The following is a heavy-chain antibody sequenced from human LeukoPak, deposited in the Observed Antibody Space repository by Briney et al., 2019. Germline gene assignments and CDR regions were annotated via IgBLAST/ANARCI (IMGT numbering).Heavy chain of an antibody. D-gene: IGHD4-17*01. CDR1: GGSISSSSYY. CDR3: ARHLLKLTVTTLKWFDP. J-gene: IGHJ5*02. CDR2: IYYSGSP. Sequence: KTSETLSLTCTVSGGSISSSSYYWGWIRQPPGKGLEWIGSIYYSGSPYYNPSLKSRVTISVDTSKNQFSLKLSSVTAADTAVYYCARHLLKLTVTTLKWFDPWGQGTLVTVSS. V-gene: IGHV4-39*01.